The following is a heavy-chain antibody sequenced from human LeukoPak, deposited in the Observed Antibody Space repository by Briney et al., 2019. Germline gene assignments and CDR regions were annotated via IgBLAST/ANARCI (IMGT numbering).Heavy chain of an antibody. Sequence: PGGSLRLSCAGSGFSFSSHGMNWVRQAPGKGLEWVSGISPSGDITYYTDSVWGRFTISRDNFKNTLSLQVNSLRAEDTAMYYCAKDDDWGRYKHWGQGTLVTVSS. CDR2: ISPSGDIT. V-gene: IGHV3-23*01. D-gene: IGHD3-16*01. J-gene: IGHJ1*01. CDR3: AKDDDWGRYKH. CDR1: GFSFSSHG.